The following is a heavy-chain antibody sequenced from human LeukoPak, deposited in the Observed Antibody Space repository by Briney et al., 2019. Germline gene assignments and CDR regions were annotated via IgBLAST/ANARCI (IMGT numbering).Heavy chain of an antibody. CDR2: ITPNADRT. D-gene: IGHD3-22*01. CDR1: GFTFGSYG. V-gene: IGHV3-23*01. J-gene: IGHJ1*01. Sequence: GGSLRLSCAASGFTFGSYGMSWVRQAPGKGLEWVSFITPNADRTSYADSVEGRFTISRDNPRNTLYMQMNSLRDEDTALYYCAIMHGYYDGSGYWLQWGQGTLVTVSS. CDR3: AIMHGYYDGSGYWLQ.